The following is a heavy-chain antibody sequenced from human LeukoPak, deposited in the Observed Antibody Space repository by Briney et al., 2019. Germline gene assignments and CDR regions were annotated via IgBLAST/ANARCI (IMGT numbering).Heavy chain of an antibody. CDR2: IKQDGSEK. V-gene: IGHV3-7*01. Sequence: GGSLRLFCAASGFTFSSYWMSWVRRAPGKGLVGVANIKQDGSEKYYGDSVKGRFTISRDNAKNSLYLQMNSLRAEDTAVYYCAREYCSSTSCSFYYMDVWGKGTTVTVSS. D-gene: IGHD2-2*01. J-gene: IGHJ6*03. CDR1: GFTFSSYW. CDR3: AREYCSSTSCSFYYMDV.